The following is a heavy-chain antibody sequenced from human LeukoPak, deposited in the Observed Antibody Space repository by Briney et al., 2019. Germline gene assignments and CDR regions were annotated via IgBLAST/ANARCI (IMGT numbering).Heavy chain of an antibody. CDR2: IYYSGST. D-gene: IGHD3-22*01. J-gene: IGHJ4*02. V-gene: IGHV4-59*01. Sequence: PSETLSLTCTVSGGSISTYYWSWMRQPPGKGLEWMGYIYYSGSTNYNPSLKSRVTISVDPSKNQFSLKLSSVTAADTAVYYCARDSRSYYASSGYYGTFDYWGQGTLVTVSS. CDR3: ARDSRSYYASSGYYGTFDY. CDR1: GGSISTYY.